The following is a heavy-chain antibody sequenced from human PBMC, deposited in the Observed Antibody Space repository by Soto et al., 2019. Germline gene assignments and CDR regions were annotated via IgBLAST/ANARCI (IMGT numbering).Heavy chain of an antibody. CDR2: IIPIFGTA. V-gene: IGHV1-69*13. CDR3: ARGTRGYSYGHYFDY. J-gene: IGHJ4*02. CDR1: GGTFSSYA. Sequence: SVKVSCKASGGTFSSYAISWVRQAPGQGLEWIGGIIPIFGTANYAQKFQGRVTITADESTSTAYMELSSLRSEDTAVYYCARGTRGYSYGHYFDYWGQGTLVTVSS. D-gene: IGHD5-18*01.